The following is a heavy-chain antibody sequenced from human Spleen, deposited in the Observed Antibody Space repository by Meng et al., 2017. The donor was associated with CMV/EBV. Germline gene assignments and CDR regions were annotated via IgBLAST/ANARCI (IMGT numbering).Heavy chain of an antibody. V-gene: IGHV3-9*01. D-gene: IGHD3-22*01. CDR2: ISWNSGSI. CDR3: ARDTWFGYSTPGY. CDR1: GFTFDDYA. Sequence: SLKISCAASGFTFDDYAMHWVRQVPEKGLEWVSGISWNSGSIGYADSVKGRFSISRDNAKNTLYLQMNSLRAEDTALYYCARDTWFGYSTPGYWGQGTLVTVSS. J-gene: IGHJ4*02.